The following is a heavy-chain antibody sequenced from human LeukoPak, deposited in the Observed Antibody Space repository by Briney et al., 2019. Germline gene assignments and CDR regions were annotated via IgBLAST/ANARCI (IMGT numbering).Heavy chain of an antibody. CDR1: GYTFTSYG. D-gene: IGHD2-2*03. CDR2: ISAYNGNT. J-gene: IGHJ6*03. V-gene: IGHV1-18*01. Sequence: ASVKVSCKASGYTFTSYGISWVRQAPGQGLEWMGWISAYNGNTNYAQKLQGRVTMTTDTSTSTAYMELRSLRSDDTAVYYCARVVGYCSSTSCYWGTYYYYCYMDVWGKGTTVTVSS. CDR3: ARVVGYCSSTSCYWGTYYYYCYMDV.